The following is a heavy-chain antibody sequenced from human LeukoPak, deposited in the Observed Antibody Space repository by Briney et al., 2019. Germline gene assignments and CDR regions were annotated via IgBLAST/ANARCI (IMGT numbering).Heavy chain of an antibody. CDR1: GFTFSSYA. J-gene: IGHJ4*02. Sequence: GGSLRLSCAASGFTFSSYAMHWVRQAPGKGLEWVAVISYDGSNKYYADSVKGRFTISRDNSKNTLYLQMNSLRAEDTAVYYCARDFYGVVDYWGQGTLVTVSS. D-gene: IGHD4-17*01. CDR3: ARDFYGVVDY. CDR2: ISYDGSNK. V-gene: IGHV3-30-3*01.